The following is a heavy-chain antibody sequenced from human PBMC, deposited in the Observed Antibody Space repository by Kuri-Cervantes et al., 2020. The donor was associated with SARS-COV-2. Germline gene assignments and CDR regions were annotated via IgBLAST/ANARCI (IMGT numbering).Heavy chain of an antibody. CDR1: AFTFSSYA. D-gene: IGHD2-21*01. Sequence: GGSLRLACAASAFTFSSYAMHWVRQAPGKGLEWVAIISYDGSNKYYADSVKGRFTISRDNSKNTLYLQMNNLRGDDTAAYFCARGRVGVQDFWGQGTLVTVSS. CDR2: ISYDGSNK. J-gene: IGHJ4*02. V-gene: IGHV3-30-3*01. CDR3: ARGRVGVQDF.